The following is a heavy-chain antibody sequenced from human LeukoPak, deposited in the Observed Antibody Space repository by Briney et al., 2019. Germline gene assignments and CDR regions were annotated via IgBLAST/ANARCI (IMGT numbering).Heavy chain of an antibody. CDR2: ISSNGDNT. CDR1: GFTFSTYV. J-gene: IGHJ4*02. Sequence: PGGSLRLSCSVSGFTFSTYVMHWVRQAPGKGLEYVSAISSNGDNTYYADSVKSRFTISRDNSKNTLYPQMSSLRADDTAVYYCVRGTGYWGQGTLVTVSS. V-gene: IGHV3-64D*06. CDR3: VRGTGY.